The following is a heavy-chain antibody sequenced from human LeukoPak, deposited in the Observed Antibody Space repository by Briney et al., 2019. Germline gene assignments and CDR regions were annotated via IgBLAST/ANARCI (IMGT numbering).Heavy chain of an antibody. CDR3: AREVAGNSHGGGIDY. CDR2: INWDGGSI. CDR1: GFTFYDYG. D-gene: IGHD1-14*01. V-gene: IGHV3-20*04. J-gene: IGHJ4*02. Sequence: PGGSLRLSCAASGFTFYDYGMSWVRQAPGKGVEWGSGINWDGGSIGYVDSVTGRFIISRDNAKNSLYLQMNSLRVEDTALYYCAREVAGNSHGGGIDYWGQGTLVTVSS.